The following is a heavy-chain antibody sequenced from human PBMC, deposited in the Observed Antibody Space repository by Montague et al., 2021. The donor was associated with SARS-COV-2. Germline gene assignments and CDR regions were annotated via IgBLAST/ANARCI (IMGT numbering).Heavy chain of an antibody. CDR2: ISSSSSYT. CDR1: GFTFSYYY. D-gene: IGHD2-2*01. Sequence: SLRLSCAASGFTFSYYYMSWIRQAPGKGLEWVSYISSSSSYTNYADSVKGRFTISRDNAKNSLYLQMNSLRAEDTAVYYCASLGYCSSTSCSGAFDIWGQGTMVTVSS. J-gene: IGHJ3*02. CDR3: ASLGYCSSTSCSGAFDI. V-gene: IGHV3-11*06.